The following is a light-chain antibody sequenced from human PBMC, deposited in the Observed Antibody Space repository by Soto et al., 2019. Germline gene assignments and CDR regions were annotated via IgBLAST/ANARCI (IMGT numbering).Light chain of an antibody. CDR2: DVS. CDR3: SSYTSSKTLI. CDR1: SSDIGGYNY. Sequence: QSALTQPASVSGSPGQSITISCTGTSSDIGGYNYVSWYQQHPGKAPKLIIDDVSNRPSEVSHRFSGSKSGNTASLAISGLQAEDEADYYCSSYTSSKTLIFGGGTKLTVL. V-gene: IGLV2-14*03. J-gene: IGLJ2*01.